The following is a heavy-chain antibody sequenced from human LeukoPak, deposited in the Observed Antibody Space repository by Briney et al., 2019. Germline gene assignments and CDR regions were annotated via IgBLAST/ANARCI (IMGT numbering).Heavy chain of an antibody. V-gene: IGHV3-30*01. CDR3: ARGQVYPGYYGMDV. CDR1: GFTFSSYA. Sequence: QPGRSLRLSFAASGFTFSSYAMHWVRQAPGKGLDWVAVISYDGSNKYYADSVKGRFTISRDNSKNTLYLQMNSLRAEDTAVYYCARGQVYPGYYGMDVWGQGTTVTVSS. J-gene: IGHJ6*02. CDR2: ISYDGSNK.